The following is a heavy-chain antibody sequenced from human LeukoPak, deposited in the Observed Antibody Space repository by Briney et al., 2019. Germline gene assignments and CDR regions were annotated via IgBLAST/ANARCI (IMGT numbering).Heavy chain of an antibody. J-gene: IGHJ6*02. CDR3: ARDYHILTGYGMDV. CDR1: GFTFSSYW. V-gene: IGHV3-7*01. CDR2: IKQDGSEK. D-gene: IGHD3-9*01. Sequence: GGSLRLSCAASGFTFSSYWMSWVRQAPGKGLEWVANIKQDGSEKYYVDSVKGRFTISRDNAKNSLYLQMNSLRAEDTAVYYCARDYHILTGYGMDVWGQGTTVTVSS.